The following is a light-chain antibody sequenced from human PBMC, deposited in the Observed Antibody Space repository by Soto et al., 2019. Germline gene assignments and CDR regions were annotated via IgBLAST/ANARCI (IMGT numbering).Light chain of an antibody. CDR3: CSYAGSYTWV. CDR2: DVT. Sequence: QSALTQPRSVSGSPGQSVTISCTGTSSDVGGYSYVSWYQQYPGKAPKLMIYDVTKRPSGVPDRFSGSKSGNTASLTISGLQAEDEADYYCCSYAGSYTWVFGGGTKLTVI. V-gene: IGLV2-11*01. CDR1: SSDVGGYSY. J-gene: IGLJ3*02.